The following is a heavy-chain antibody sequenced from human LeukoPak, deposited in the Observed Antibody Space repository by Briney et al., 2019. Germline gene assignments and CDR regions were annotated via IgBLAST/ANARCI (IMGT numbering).Heavy chain of an antibody. J-gene: IGHJ4*02. Sequence: GSLRLSCAASGFTFSSYGMHWVRQAPGKGLEWVAFIRYDGSNKYYADSVKGRFTISRDNSKNTLYLQMNSLRAEDTAVYYCAKGGRWLNGFDYWGQGTLVTVSS. CDR3: AKGGRWLNGFDY. CDR2: IRYDGSNK. CDR1: GFTFSSYG. V-gene: IGHV3-30*02. D-gene: IGHD5-24*01.